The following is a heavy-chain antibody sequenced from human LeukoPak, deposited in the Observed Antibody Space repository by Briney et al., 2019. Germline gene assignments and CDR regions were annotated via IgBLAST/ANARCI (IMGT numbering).Heavy chain of an antibody. CDR3: ASTAAAGTLGY. CDR1: GGTFSSYA. D-gene: IGHD6-13*01. CDR2: IIPIFGTA. V-gene: IGHV1-69*13. Sequence: ASVKVSCKASGGTFSSYAISWVRQAPGQGLEWMGGIIPIFGTANYAQKFQGRVTITADESTSTAYMELSSLRSDDTAVYYCASTAAAGTLGYWGQGTLVTVSS. J-gene: IGHJ4*02.